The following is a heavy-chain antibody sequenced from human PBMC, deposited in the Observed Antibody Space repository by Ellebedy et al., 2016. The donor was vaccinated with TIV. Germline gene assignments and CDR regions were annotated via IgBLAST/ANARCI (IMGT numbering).Heavy chain of an antibody. CDR3: ATRHYGGFDF. CDR1: GFTFSSYW. Sequence: GESLKISXAASGFTFSSYWMSWVRQAPGKGLEWVSVIDSGDSSYYADSVKGRFTISRDSPKNTLYLQMNSLRGEDTAVYYCATRHYGGFDFWGRGTMVTVSS. J-gene: IGHJ3*01. D-gene: IGHD4-23*01. V-gene: IGHV3-53*01. CDR2: IDSGDSS.